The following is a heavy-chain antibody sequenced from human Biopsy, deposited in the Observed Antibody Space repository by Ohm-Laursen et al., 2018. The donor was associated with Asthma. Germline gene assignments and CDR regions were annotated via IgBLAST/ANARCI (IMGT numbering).Heavy chain of an antibody. V-gene: IGHV4-39*02. J-gene: IGHJ2*01. CDR3: ARAVSSSSYWYFDL. Sequence: SDTLSLTCTVSGGSMSSSSYYWGWIRQPPGKGLEWMGSISYTGSAYHNPSLKSRVTISVDTSKNHFSLKLGSVTAADTAVYYCARAVSSSSYWYFDLWGRGDLVTVSS. CDR1: GGSMSSSSYY. CDR2: ISYTGSA. D-gene: IGHD6-6*01.